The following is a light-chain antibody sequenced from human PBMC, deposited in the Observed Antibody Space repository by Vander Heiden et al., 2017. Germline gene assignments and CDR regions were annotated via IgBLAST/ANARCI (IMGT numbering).Light chain of an antibody. CDR3: QQYYSTPLT. CDR1: QSVLYSSNNKNY. Sequence: DIVMTQSPDSLAGSLGERATINCKSSQSVLYSSNNKNYLAWYQQKPGQPPKLLIYWASTRESGVPDRFSDSGSGTDFTLTISSLQAEDVAVYYCQQYYSTPLTFGGGTKVEIK. V-gene: IGKV4-1*01. J-gene: IGKJ4*01. CDR2: WAS.